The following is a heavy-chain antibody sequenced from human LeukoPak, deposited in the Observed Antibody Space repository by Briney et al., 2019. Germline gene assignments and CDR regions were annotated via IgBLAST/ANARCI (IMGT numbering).Heavy chain of an antibody. Sequence: GGSLRLSCAASGFTFSSYSMNWVRQAPGKGLEWVSSISSSSYIYYADSVKGRFTISRDNAKNSLYLQMNSLRAEDTAVYYCARAPLYGSGSYPVDYWGQGTLVTVSS. V-gene: IGHV3-21*01. J-gene: IGHJ4*02. CDR1: GFTFSSYS. CDR2: ISSSSYI. D-gene: IGHD3-10*01. CDR3: ARAPLYGSGSYPVDY.